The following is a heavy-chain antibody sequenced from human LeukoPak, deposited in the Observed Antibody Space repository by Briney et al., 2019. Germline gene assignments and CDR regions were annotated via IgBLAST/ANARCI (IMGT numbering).Heavy chain of an antibody. D-gene: IGHD3-22*01. CDR3: AANTHYYDSSGYDS. J-gene: IGHJ4*02. CDR1: GFTFSSYG. V-gene: IGHV3-30*02. CDR2: IRYDGSNK. Sequence: GGSLRLSCAASGFTFSSYGMHWVRQAPGKGLEWVAFIRYDGSNKYYADSVKGRFTISRDNSKNTLYLQMNSLRAEDTAVYYCAANTHYYDSSGYDSWGQGTLVTVSS.